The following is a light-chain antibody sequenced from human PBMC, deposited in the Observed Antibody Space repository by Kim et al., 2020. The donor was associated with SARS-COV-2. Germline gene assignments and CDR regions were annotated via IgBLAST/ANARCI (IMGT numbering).Light chain of an antibody. CDR3: QQYGSSPRT. CDR2: RSS. V-gene: IGKV3-20*01. Sequence: PGQSATLRCQAIQPNSYRPLPVYQQNPGHTPRLSMYRSSYRATGIPYRFSVSGSGAYFTLTISRLEPEEFAVYYCQQYGSSPRTFGQGTKVDI. J-gene: IGKJ1*01. CDR1: QPNSYRP.